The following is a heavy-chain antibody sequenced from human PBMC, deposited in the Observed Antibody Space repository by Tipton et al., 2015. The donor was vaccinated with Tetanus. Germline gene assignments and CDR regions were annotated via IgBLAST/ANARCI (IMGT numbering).Heavy chain of an antibody. J-gene: IGHJ6*02. D-gene: IGHD3-22*01. V-gene: IGHV4-61*01. CDR2: IYQSGST. CDR3: ARDGPYYSDTSNGDPFYGMDV. Sequence: TLSLTCTVSGGSVNSGSYYWSWIRQPPGKGLEWIGYIYQSGSTSYSPPLESRVTISLETSKNQFSLRLSSVTAADTAVYYCARDGPYYSDTSNGDPFYGMDVWGQGTTVTVSS. CDR1: GGSVNSGSYY.